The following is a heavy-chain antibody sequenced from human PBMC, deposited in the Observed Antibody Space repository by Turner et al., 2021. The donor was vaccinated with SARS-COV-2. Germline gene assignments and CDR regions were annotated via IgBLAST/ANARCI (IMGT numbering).Heavy chain of an antibody. D-gene: IGHD3-3*01. J-gene: IGHJ5*02. V-gene: IGHV4-59*01. CDR2: SCYSGST. Sequence: QVQLPEPGPGLVKPSETLSPTCTVAGVSISSYCWSWIRQSPEKGLEWIVYSCYSGSTHHNPSLKSRVTISLDTSKNQFSLKLILVTAADTAVDYCARFKLGSGYNWFDPWGQGTLVTVSS. CDR1: GVSISSYC. CDR3: ARFKLGSGYNWFDP.